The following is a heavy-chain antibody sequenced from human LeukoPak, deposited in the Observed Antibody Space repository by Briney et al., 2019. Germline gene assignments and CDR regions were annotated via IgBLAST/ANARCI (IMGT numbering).Heavy chain of an antibody. CDR1: GFTFSSYA. CDR2: ISGSGGST. CDR3: AKDDGRYCSGGSCYSSLADHDAFDI. V-gene: IGHV3-23*01. Sequence: GGSLRLSCAASGFTFSSYAMSWVRQAPGKGLEWVSAISGSGGSTYYADSVKGRFTISRDNSKNTLYLQMNSLRAEDTAVYYCAKDDGRYCSGGSCYSSLADHDAFDIWGQGTMVTVSS. J-gene: IGHJ3*02. D-gene: IGHD2-15*01.